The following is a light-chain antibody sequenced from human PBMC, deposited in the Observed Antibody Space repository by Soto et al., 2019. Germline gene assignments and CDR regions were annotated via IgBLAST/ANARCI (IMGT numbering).Light chain of an antibody. V-gene: IGKV3-11*01. J-gene: IGKJ4*01. Sequence: EIVLTQSPATLSLSPGERATLSCRASQSVSSYLAWYQQKPGQAPRLLIYDTSNRATGIPARFSGSGSGTDFTLTSSSLEPEDFALYYCRQRSNWPWTFGGGTKVEIK. CDR1: QSVSSY. CDR2: DTS. CDR3: RQRSNWPWT.